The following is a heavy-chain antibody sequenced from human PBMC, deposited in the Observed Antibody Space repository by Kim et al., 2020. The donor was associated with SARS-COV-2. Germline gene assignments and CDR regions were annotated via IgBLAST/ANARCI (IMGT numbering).Heavy chain of an antibody. CDR3: ARDRRGGDLFDY. V-gene: IGHV6-1*01. D-gene: IGHD2-21*01. J-gene: IGHJ4*02. Sequence: DYAVSVKSRITINPDTSKNQFSLKLNSVTPEDTAVYYCARDRRGGDLFDYWGQRTLVTVSS.